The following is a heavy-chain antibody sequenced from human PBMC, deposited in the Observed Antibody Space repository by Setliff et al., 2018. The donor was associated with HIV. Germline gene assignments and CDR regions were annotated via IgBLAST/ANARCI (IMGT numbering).Heavy chain of an antibody. D-gene: IGHD1-26*01. J-gene: IGHJ3*02. Sequence: ASVKVSCKASGYTFIGYHIHWVRQAPRQGLEWMGRINPNSGATNYAQKFQGRVTMTRDTSSRTAYMELSRLRSDDTAVYFCARGTRVGANDAFDIWGQGTMVTVSS. V-gene: IGHV1-2*06. CDR2: INPNSGAT. CDR1: GYTFIGYH. CDR3: ARGTRVGANDAFDI.